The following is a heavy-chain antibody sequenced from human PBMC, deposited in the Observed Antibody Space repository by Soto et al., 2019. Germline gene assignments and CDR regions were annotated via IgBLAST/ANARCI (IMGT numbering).Heavy chain of an antibody. CDR2: INSDGSST. Sequence: EVQLVESGGGLVQPGGSLRLSCAASGFTFSSYWMHWVRQAPGKGLVWVSRINSDGSSTSYADSVKGRFTLSRDNAKNTLYLQMNSLRAEDTAVYSCAREGVELLAPDSWGQGTLVTVSS. CDR1: GFTFSSYW. CDR3: AREGVELLAPDS. J-gene: IGHJ4*02. V-gene: IGHV3-74*01. D-gene: IGHD1-26*01.